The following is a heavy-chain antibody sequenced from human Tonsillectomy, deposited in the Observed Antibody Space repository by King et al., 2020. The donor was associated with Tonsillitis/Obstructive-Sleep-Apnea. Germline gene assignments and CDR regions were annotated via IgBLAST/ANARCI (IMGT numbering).Heavy chain of an antibody. CDR2: IDWDDDK. J-gene: IGHJ5*02. CDR3: ARSIAAAVGFRFDP. CDR1: GFSLSTSGMC. V-gene: IGHV2-70*01. D-gene: IGHD6-13*01. Sequence: TLKESGPALVKPTQTLTLTCTFSGFSLSTSGMCVSWIRQPPGKALEWLALIDWDDDKYYSTSLKTRLTITKDTPKNQVVLPMTNMDPVDTATYYCARSIAAAVGFRFDPWGQGTLVTVSS.